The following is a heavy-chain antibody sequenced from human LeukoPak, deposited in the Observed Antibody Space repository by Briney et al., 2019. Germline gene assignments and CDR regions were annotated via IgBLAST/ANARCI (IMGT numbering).Heavy chain of an antibody. J-gene: IGHJ4*02. CDR2: IYYSGST. CDR3: AATPMMMVRGVITFDY. Sequence: PSETLSLTCTVSGGSISSSSYSWGWIRQPPGKGLEWIGSIYYSGSTYYNPSLKSRVTISVDTSKNQFSLKLSSVTAADTAVYYCAATPMMMVRGVITFDYWGQGTLVTVSS. CDR1: GGSISSSSYS. V-gene: IGHV4-39*01. D-gene: IGHD3-10*01.